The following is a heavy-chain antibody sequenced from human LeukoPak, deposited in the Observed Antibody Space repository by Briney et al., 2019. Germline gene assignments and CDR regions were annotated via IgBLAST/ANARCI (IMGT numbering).Heavy chain of an antibody. CDR1: GDSTSSYY. V-gene: IGHV4-59*12. D-gene: IGHD6-19*01. Sequence: SETLSLTCSVSGDSTSSYYWTWIRQPPGKGLEWIGYIYYSGTTNYNPSLKSRVTMSVDTSKNQFSLKLSSVTAADTAVYYCARSGGYSSGSTDYWGQGTLVTVSS. CDR3: ARSGGYSSGSTDY. CDR2: IYYSGTT. J-gene: IGHJ4*02.